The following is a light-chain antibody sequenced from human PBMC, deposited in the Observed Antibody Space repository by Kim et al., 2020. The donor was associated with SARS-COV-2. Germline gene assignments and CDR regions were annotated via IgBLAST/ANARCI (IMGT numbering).Light chain of an antibody. Sequence: EIVMTQSPATLSVSPGERPTLSCRASQSVRSKLAWYQQKPGQAPRLLIYGAFSRATGIPARFSGSGSGTEFTLTISSPQSEDFAVYYCQQYDNWPLTFGGGTKVDIK. V-gene: IGKV3-15*01. CDR3: QQYDNWPLT. CDR2: GAF. J-gene: IGKJ4*01. CDR1: QSVRSK.